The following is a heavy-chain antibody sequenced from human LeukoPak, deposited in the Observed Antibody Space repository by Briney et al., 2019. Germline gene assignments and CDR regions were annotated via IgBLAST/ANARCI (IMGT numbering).Heavy chain of an antibody. Sequence: GASVKVSCKASGYTFTSYDIDWVRQATGQGLEWMGWMNPNSGNTGYAQKFQGRVTMTRNTSISTAYMELSSLRSEDTAVYYCARASDKYYYDSSGYYAWSQGTLVTVSS. CDR3: ARASDKYYYDSSGYYA. J-gene: IGHJ5*02. V-gene: IGHV1-8*01. CDR2: MNPNSGNT. D-gene: IGHD3-22*01. CDR1: GYTFTSYD.